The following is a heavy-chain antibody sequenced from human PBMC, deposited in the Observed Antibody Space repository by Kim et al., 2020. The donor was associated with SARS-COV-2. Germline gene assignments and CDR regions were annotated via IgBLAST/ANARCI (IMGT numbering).Heavy chain of an antibody. J-gene: IGHJ2*01. D-gene: IGHD3-10*01. CDR3: ARDRLWFGEYWYFDL. CDR1: GFTFNNYW. Sequence: GGSLRLSCAASGFTFNNYWMSWVRQAPGKVLEWVANIKQDGSEKYYLDSVKGRFTISRDNAKNSLYLQMNSLRAEDTAVYYCARDRLWFGEYWYFDLWGRGTLVTVSS. V-gene: IGHV3-7*03. CDR2: IKQDGSEK.